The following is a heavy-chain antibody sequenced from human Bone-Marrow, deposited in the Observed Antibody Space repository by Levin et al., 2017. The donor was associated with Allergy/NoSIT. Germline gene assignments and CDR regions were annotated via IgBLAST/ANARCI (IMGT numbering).Heavy chain of an antibody. V-gene: IGHV5-51*01. CDR2: IYPGDSDT. D-gene: IGHD3-16*01. J-gene: IGHJ4*02. CDR3: SSPPYY. CDR1: GYRFTTNW. Sequence: GGSLRLSCKASGYRFTTNWIGWVRQMPGKGLEWMGIIYPGDSDTRYSPSFQGQVTISADKSISTAYLQWSSLRASDTAMYYCSSPPYYWGQGTQVTVSS.